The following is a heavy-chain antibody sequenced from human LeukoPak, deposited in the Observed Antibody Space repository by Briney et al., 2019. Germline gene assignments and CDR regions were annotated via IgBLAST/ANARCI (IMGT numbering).Heavy chain of an antibody. CDR3: ARGRDIVATFAFDI. Sequence: SETLSLTCSVSRGYIRHIDYYWGWIRQPPGKGLEWIGNVYKSGTTYYNPSLSSRVTMSVDTSKNQFSLKLSSVTAADTAVYYCARGRDIVATFAFDIWGQGTMVTVSS. J-gene: IGHJ3*02. V-gene: IGHV4-39*07. CDR2: VYKSGTT. D-gene: IGHD5-12*01. CDR1: RGYIRHIDYY.